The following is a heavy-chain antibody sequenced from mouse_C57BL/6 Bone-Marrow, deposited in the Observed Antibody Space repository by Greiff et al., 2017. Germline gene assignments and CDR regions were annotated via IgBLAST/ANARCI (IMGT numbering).Heavy chain of an antibody. CDR1: GFTFSDYY. CDR2: ITYDGSST. D-gene: IGHD2-3*01. Sequence: EVKLMESEGGLVQPGSSMKLSCTASGFTFSDYYMAWVRQVPEKGLEWVANITYDGSSTYYLDSLKSRFIISRDTAKNILYLQMSSLKSEDTATYYCARVYDGYLSYAMDYWGQGTSVTVSS. V-gene: IGHV5-16*01. CDR3: ARVYDGYLSYAMDY. J-gene: IGHJ4*01.